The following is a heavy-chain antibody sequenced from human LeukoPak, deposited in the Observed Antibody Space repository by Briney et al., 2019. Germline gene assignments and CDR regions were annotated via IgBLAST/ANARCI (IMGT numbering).Heavy chain of an antibody. V-gene: IGHV1-18*01. CDR1: GGTFSSYA. D-gene: IGHD3-10*01. J-gene: IGHJ3*02. CDR2: ISAYNGNT. Sequence: GASVKVSCKASGGTFSSYAISWVRQAPGQGLEWMGWISAYNGNTNYAQKLQGRVTMTRDTSTSTVYMELSSLRSEDTAVYYCAREGVLLWFGELPLSPYDAFDIWGQGTMVTVSS. CDR3: AREGVLLWFGELPLSPYDAFDI.